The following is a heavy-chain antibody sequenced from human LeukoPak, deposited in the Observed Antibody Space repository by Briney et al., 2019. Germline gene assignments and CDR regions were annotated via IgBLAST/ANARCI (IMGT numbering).Heavy chain of an antibody. D-gene: IGHD6-19*01. J-gene: IGHJ4*02. CDR1: GGSISSSSHS. Sequence: PSETLSLTCTVSGGSISSSSHSWGWIRQPPGKGLEWIGSISYSGSTYYNPSLKTRVTMSVDTSENQFSLQLNSVTPEDTAVYYCARVTEKQYLPFDSWGQGTLVTVSS. CDR2: ISYSGST. V-gene: IGHV4-39*01. CDR3: ARVTEKQYLPFDS.